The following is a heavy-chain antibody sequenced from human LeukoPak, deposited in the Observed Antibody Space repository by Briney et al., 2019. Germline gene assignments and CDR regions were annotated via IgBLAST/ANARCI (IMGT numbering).Heavy chain of an antibody. J-gene: IGHJ3*02. D-gene: IGHD4-17*01. CDR2: IYYSGST. Sequence: SETLSLTCTVSGDSISSYYWSWFRQPPGKGLEWIGYIYYSGSTKYNPSLKSRVTISVDTSKNQFSLKLSSVTAADTAVYYCARDRQATTAYDAFDIWGRGTMVTVSS. V-gene: IGHV4-59*01. CDR3: ARDRQATTAYDAFDI. CDR1: GDSISSYY.